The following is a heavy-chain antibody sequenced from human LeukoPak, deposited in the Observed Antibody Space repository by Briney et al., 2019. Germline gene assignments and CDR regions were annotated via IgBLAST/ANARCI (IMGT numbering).Heavy chain of an antibody. D-gene: IGHD1/OR15-1a*01. J-gene: IGHJ3*01. Sequence: ASVTVSCKASGYTFTDYYIHWVRQAPGQGREWVGWINPTSGGTNYAQKFKDRVTMTRDTSNNTSYMELSRLRSDDTAVYHCAREFRTTTWSYDAFDPWGQGTMVTVSS. V-gene: IGHV1-2*02. CDR2: INPTSGGT. CDR1: GYTFTDYY. CDR3: AREFRTTTWSYDAFDP.